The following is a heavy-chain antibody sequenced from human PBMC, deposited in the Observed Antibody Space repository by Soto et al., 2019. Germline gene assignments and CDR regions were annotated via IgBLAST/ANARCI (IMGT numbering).Heavy chain of an antibody. CDR2: IRNKVDNYAT. J-gene: IGHJ4*02. CDR1: EFTISSYG. V-gene: IGHV3-73*01. CDR3: ARTYCGGDCYSLG. Sequence: PGRSMRHSCAVAEFTISSYGMNWVRQASGRGLEWVGRIRNKVDNYATAYGASVKGRFTISRDDSKNTAYLQMNSLKTEDTAVYYCARTYCGGDCYSLGWGQGTPVTVPS. D-gene: IGHD2-21*02.